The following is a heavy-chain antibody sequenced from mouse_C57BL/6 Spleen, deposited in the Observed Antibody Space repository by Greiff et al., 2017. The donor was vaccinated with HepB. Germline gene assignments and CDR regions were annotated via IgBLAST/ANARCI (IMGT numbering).Heavy chain of an antibody. V-gene: IGHV1-55*01. CDR3: ARAGYGSSWYFDV. Sequence: QVQLQQPGAELVKPGASVKMSCKASGYTFTSYWITWVKQRPGQGLEWIGDIYPGSGSTNYNEKFKSKATLTVDTSSSTAYLQLSSLTSEDSAVYYCARAGYGSSWYFDVWGTGTTVTVSS. CDR2: IYPGSGST. J-gene: IGHJ1*03. D-gene: IGHD1-1*01. CDR1: GYTFTSYW.